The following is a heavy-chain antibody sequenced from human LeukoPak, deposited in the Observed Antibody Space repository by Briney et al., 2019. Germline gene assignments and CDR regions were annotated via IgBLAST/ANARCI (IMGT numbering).Heavy chain of an antibody. D-gene: IGHD3-22*01. Sequence: PGGSLRLSCAASGFTFSSYSMNWVRQAPGKGLEWVSSISSSSRYIYYADSVKGRFTISRDNAKNSLYLQMNSLRAEDTAVYYCARGERYYDSSGYYHGLDYWGQGTLVTVSS. CDR3: ARGERYYDSSGYYHGLDY. J-gene: IGHJ4*02. CDR2: ISSSSRYI. V-gene: IGHV3-21*01. CDR1: GFTFSSYS.